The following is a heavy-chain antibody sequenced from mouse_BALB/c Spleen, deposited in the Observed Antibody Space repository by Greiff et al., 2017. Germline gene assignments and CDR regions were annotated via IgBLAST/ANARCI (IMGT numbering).Heavy chain of an antibody. CDR3: AISSSDWYFDV. J-gene: IGHJ1*01. V-gene: IGHV1-14*01. CDR2: INPYNDGT. CDR1: GYTFTSYV. D-gene: IGHD1-1*01. Sequence: VQLQQSGPELVKPGASVKMSCKASGYTFTSYVMHWVKQKPGQGLEWIGYINPYNDGTKYNEKFKGKATLTSDKSSSTAYMELSSLTSEDSAVYYCAISSSDWYFDVWGAGTTVTVSS.